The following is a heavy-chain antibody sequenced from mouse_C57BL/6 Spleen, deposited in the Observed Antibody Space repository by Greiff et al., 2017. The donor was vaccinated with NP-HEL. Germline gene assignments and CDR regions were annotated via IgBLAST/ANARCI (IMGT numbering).Heavy chain of an antibody. Sequence: QVQLQQSGAELVKPGASVKLSCKASGYTFTSYWMHWVKQRPGQGLEWIGMIHPNSGSTNYNEKFKSKATLTVDKSSSTAYMQLSSLTSEDSAVYYCAKSYYYGSPWFAYWGQGTLVTVSA. J-gene: IGHJ3*01. D-gene: IGHD1-1*01. V-gene: IGHV1-64*01. CDR3: AKSYYYGSPWFAY. CDR1: GYTFTSYW. CDR2: IHPNSGST.